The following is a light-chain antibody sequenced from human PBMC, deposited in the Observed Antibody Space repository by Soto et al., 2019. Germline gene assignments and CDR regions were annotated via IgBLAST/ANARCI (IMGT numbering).Light chain of an antibody. J-gene: IGKJ1*01. CDR3: QHYNSYSEA. Sequence: DIQLTQSPSFVSASVGDRVTITCRASQGISSYLAWYQQKPGKAPKLVISAASTLQSGVPSRFSGSGSGTEFTLTISSLQPDDFATYYCQHYNSYSEAFGQGTKVDIK. CDR1: QGISSY. CDR2: AAS. V-gene: IGKV1-9*01.